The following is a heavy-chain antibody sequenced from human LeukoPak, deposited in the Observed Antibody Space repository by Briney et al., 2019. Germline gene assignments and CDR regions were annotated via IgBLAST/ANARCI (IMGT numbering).Heavy chain of an antibody. V-gene: IGHV4-34*01. D-gene: IGHD3-22*01. CDR1: GGSFSGYY. CDR2: INHSGST. CDR3: ARGLTFGYYYDY. Sequence: SETLSLTCAVYGGSFSGYYWSWISQPPGKGLEWIGEINHSGSTNYNPSLKSRVTISVDTPKNQFSLKLSSVTAADTAVYYCARGLTFGYYYDYWGQGTLVTVSS. J-gene: IGHJ4*02.